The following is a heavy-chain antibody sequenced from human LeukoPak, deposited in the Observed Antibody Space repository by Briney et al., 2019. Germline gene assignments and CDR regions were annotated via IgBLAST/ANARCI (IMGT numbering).Heavy chain of an antibody. CDR3: ARDYLAYYDSSGPQYYMDV. CDR1: GYTFTSYY. V-gene: IGHV1-46*01. J-gene: IGHJ6*03. D-gene: IGHD3-22*01. Sequence: ASVKVSFKASGYTFTSYYMHWVRQAPGQGLEWMGIINPSGGSTSYAQKFHGRVTMTRDTSTSPAYMELSSLRSEDTAVYYCARDYLAYYDSSGPQYYMDVWGKGTTVTVSS. CDR2: INPSGGST.